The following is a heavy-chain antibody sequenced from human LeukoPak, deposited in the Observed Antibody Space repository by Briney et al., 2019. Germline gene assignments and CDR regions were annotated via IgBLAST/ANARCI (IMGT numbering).Heavy chain of an antibody. CDR2: IIPIFGTA. J-gene: IGHJ4*02. D-gene: IGHD6-13*01. CDR1: GGTFSGYA. V-gene: IGHV1-69*13. Sequence: SVKVSCKASGGTFSGYAISWVRQAPGQGLEWMGGIIPIFGTANYAQKFQGRVTITADESTSTAYMELSSLRSEDTAVYYCARLRTTSYSSSWNRFDYWGQGTLVTVSS. CDR3: ARLRTTSYSSSWNRFDY.